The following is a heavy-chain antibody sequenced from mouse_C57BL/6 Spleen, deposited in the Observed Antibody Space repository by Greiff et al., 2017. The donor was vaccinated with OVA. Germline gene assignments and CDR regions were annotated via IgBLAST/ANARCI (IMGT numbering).Heavy chain of an antibody. Sequence: VQLKESGPELVKPGASVKIPCKASGYTFTDYNMDWVKQSHGKSLEWIGDINPNNGGTIYNQKFKGKATLTVDKSSSTAYMELRSLTSEDTAVYYCARGPYYYGSSPYAMDYWGQGTSVTVSS. V-gene: IGHV1-18*01. J-gene: IGHJ4*01. D-gene: IGHD1-1*01. CDR1: GYTFTDYN. CDR2: INPNNGGT. CDR3: ARGPYYYGSSPYAMDY.